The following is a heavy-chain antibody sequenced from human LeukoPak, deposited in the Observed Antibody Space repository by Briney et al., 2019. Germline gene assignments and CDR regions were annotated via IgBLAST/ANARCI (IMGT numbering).Heavy chain of an antibody. CDR1: GYTYTTYW. CDR3: ARMSGGYFSPFQH. V-gene: IGHV5-51*01. D-gene: IGHD1-26*01. Sequence: GESLKISCKASGYTYTTYWIGWVRQMPGKGLEWMGIIYPGDSDTRYSPSFQGQVTISADKSISTAYLQWSSLKASDTAMYYCARMSGGYFSPFQHWGRGTLVTVSS. J-gene: IGHJ1*01. CDR2: IYPGDSDT.